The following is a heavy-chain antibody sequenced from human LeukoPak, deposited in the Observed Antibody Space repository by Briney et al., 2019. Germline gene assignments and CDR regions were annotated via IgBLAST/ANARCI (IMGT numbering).Heavy chain of an antibody. CDR1: GYTLTQLS. J-gene: IGHJ4*02. Sequence: ASVKVSCKVSGYTLTQLSMHWVRQAPGKGREWMGGFDPEDGETIYAQKFQGRVTMTEDTSTDTAYMELSSLRSDDTAVYYCARGRVGALRFDYWGQGTLVTVSS. CDR2: FDPEDGET. V-gene: IGHV1-24*01. CDR3: ARGRVGALRFDY. D-gene: IGHD3-16*01.